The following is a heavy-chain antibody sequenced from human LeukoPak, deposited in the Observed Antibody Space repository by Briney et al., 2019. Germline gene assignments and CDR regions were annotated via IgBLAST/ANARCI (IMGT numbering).Heavy chain of an antibody. CDR2: INPNSGGT. J-gene: IGHJ4*02. D-gene: IGHD3-3*01. CDR1: GYTFTSYA. Sequence: AASVKVSCKASGYTFTSYAMNWVRQAPGQGLEWMGWINPNSGGTNYAQKFQGRVTMTRDTSISTAYMELSRLRSDDTAVYYCARLYYDFWSGLNWGQGTLVTVSS. CDR3: ARLYYDFWSGLN. V-gene: IGHV1-2*02.